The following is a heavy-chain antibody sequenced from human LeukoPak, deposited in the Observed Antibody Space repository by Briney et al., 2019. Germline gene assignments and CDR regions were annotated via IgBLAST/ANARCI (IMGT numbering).Heavy chain of an antibody. D-gene: IGHD2-21*02. CDR3: ARVRGDYYFDY. CDR2: IYYSGST. J-gene: IGHJ4*02. CDR1: GGSISSYY. V-gene: IGHV4-59*01. Sequence: KPSETLSLTCTVSGGSISSYYWSWIRQPPGKGLEWIGYIYYSGSTNYNPSLKSRVTISVDTSKNQFSLKLSSVTAADTAVYYCARVRGDYYFDYWGQGTLVTVSS.